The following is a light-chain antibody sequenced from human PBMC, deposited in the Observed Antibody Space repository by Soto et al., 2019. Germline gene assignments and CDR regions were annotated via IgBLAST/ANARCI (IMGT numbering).Light chain of an antibody. J-gene: IGKJ1*01. V-gene: IGKV3-15*01. CDR1: QSISTN. Sequence: EIVITQSPATLSVSPGDRATLSCRASQSISTNLAWYQQRPGQAPRLLIYGASTRATGISVRFSGSGSGTEFTLTISSLQSEDFAVYYCQHYDNGPPRTFGQGTKVDIK. CDR3: QHYDNGPPRT. CDR2: GAS.